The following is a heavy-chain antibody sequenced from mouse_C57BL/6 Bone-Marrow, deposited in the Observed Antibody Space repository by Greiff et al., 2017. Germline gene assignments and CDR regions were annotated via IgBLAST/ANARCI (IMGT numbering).Heavy chain of an antibody. V-gene: IGHV5-15*01. Sequence: EVKLVESGGGLVQPGGSLKLSCAASGFTFSDYGMAWVRQAPRKGPEWVAFISNLAYSIYYADTVTGRFTISRANAKNTLYLEMSSLRSEDTAMYYCARHLGYAMDYWGQGTSVTVSS. D-gene: IGHD4-1*01. J-gene: IGHJ4*01. CDR3: ARHLGYAMDY. CDR2: ISNLAYSI. CDR1: GFTFSDYG.